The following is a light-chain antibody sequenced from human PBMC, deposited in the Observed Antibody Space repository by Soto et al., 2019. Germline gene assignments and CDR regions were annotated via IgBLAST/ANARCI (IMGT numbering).Light chain of an antibody. CDR3: AAWDDSLSGPSYV. CDR2: DDN. Sequence: QSVLTQPPSVSAAPGQKVTISCSGSSSNIGGNSVSWYQQLPGTAPKLLIYDDNKRPSGIPDRFSGSKSGTSASLAISGLRSEDEADYYCAAWDDSLSGPSYVFGTGTKVTV. V-gene: IGLV1-51*01. J-gene: IGLJ1*01. CDR1: SSNIGGNS.